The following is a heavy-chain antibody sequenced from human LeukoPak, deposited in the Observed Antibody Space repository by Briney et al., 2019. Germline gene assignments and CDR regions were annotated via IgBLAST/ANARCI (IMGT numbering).Heavy chain of an antibody. CDR3: ARVPTVTFFDY. CDR1: GGSISSSNW. Sequence: SETLSLTCAVSGGSISSSNWWSWVRQPPGKGLEWIGEIYHSGSTNYNPSLKSRVTISVDTSKNQFSLKLSSVTAADTAVYYCARVPTVTFFDYWGQGTLVTVSS. J-gene: IGHJ4*02. D-gene: IGHD4-17*01. V-gene: IGHV4-4*02. CDR2: IYHSGST.